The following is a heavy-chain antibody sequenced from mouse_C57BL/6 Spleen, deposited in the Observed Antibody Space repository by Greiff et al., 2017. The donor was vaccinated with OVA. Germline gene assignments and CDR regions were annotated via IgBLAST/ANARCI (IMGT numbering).Heavy chain of an antibody. CDR1: GFTFSSYT. CDR2: ISGGGGNT. CDR3: ARHYGSSYGYAMDY. V-gene: IGHV5-9*01. J-gene: IGHJ4*01. D-gene: IGHD1-1*01. Sequence: DVMLVESGGGLVKPGGSLKLSCAASGFTFSSYTMSWVRQTPEKRLEWVATISGGGGNTYYPDSVKGRFTISRDNAKNTLYLQMSSLRSEDTALYYCARHYGSSYGYAMDYWGQGTSVTVSS.